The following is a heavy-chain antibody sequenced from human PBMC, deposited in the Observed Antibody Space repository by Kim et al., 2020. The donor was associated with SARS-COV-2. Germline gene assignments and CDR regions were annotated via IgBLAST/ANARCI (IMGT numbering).Heavy chain of an antibody. Sequence: SPTLSLTCAVYGGSFSGYYWSWIRQPPGKGLEWIGEINHSGSTNYNPSLKSRVTISVDTSKNQFSLKLSSVTAADTAVYYCGGGYDFDYWGQGTLVTVSS. J-gene: IGHJ4*02. D-gene: IGHD4-17*01. CDR1: GGSFSGYY. CDR3: GGGYDFDY. V-gene: IGHV4-34*01. CDR2: INHSGST.